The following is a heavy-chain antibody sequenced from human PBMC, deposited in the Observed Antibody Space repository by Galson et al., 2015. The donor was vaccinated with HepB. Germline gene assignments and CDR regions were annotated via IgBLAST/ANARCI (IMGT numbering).Heavy chain of an antibody. CDR2: IYNKGST. D-gene: IGHD1-26*01. CDR3: AGSGIYGSFGY. V-gene: IGHV4-59*01. J-gene: IGHJ4*01. Sequence: SETLSLTCTVSGGPIDSFYWNWIRQVPGKGLEWIGYIYNKGSTNYNPSLKSRVTVSIDRSKKQFSLNLTSVTAADTAVYYCAGSGIYGSFGYWGQGTLVTVSS. CDR1: GGPIDSFY.